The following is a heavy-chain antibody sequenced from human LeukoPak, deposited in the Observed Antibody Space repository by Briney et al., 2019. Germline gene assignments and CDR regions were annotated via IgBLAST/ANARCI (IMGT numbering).Heavy chain of an antibody. CDR2: IYYSGNT. CDR1: GGSINSFY. D-gene: IGHD6-13*01. J-gene: IGHJ5*02. V-gene: IGHV4-59*08. Sequence: SETLSLTCIVSGGSINSFYWSWIRQAPGKGLEWIGNIYYSGNTNYNHSLKSRVTISIDTSKNQFSLKLSSVTAANAAVYYCARQSSRASGWLDPRGQGTLVTVSS. CDR3: ARQSSRASGWLDP.